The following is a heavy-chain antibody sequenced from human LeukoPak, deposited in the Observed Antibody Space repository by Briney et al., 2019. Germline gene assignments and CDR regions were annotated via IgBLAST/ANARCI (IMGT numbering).Heavy chain of an antibody. Sequence: GRSLRLSCAASGFTFSYYTTRWVRQAPGKGLEWVAVISYDGSNKYYADSVKGRFTISRDNSKNTLYLQMNSLRAEDTAVYYCARVLNYYDSSGYYFSYWGQGTLVTVSS. CDR3: ARVLNYYDSSGYYFSY. CDR1: GFTFSYYT. CDR2: ISYDGSNK. J-gene: IGHJ4*02. V-gene: IGHV3-30-3*01. D-gene: IGHD3-22*01.